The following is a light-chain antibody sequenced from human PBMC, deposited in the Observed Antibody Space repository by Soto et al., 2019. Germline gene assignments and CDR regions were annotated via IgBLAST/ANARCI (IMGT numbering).Light chain of an antibody. CDR1: QSVSSN. V-gene: IGKV3-15*01. CDR3: QQYNNWPLT. J-gene: IGKJ1*01. Sequence: EIVMTQSPATLSVSPGERATLSCRASQSVSSNLAWFQHKPGQAPRLLIYGASTRATGIPARFSGSGSGTEFTVTISSLQSEDFAVYYCQQYNNWPLTFGQGTKVAIK. CDR2: GAS.